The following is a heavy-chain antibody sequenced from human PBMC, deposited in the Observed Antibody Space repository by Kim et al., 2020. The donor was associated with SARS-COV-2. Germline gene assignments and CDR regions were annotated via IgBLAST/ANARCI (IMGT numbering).Heavy chain of an antibody. J-gene: IGHJ4*02. CDR3: TKIADHRLGLFDL. Sequence: GGSLRLSCVTSGFNFHNYAMNWVRQAPGKGLEWVATITGGGSVTYDTESVRGRFTISRDNSKNTIYLQMDSLRAEDTAVYYCTKIADHRLGLFDLWGQGT. D-gene: IGHD6-19*01. CDR2: ITGGGSVT. CDR1: GFNFHNYA. V-gene: IGHV3-23*01.